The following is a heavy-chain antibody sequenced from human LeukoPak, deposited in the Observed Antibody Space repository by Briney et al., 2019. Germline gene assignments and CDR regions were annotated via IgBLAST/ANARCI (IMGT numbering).Heavy chain of an antibody. Sequence: MASETLSLTCAVSGTSFSSYYWSWIRQPPGKGLEWIGEGNHSGYTNDNPSLKSRVTISVDTSKNQFSLRLRSVTAADTAVYFCARHSSASYYHGSGSYYNVNWGQGTLVTVSS. CDR3: ARHSSASYYHGSGSYYNVN. CDR2: GNHSGYT. V-gene: IGHV4-34*01. CDR1: GTSFSSYY. J-gene: IGHJ4*02. D-gene: IGHD3-10*01.